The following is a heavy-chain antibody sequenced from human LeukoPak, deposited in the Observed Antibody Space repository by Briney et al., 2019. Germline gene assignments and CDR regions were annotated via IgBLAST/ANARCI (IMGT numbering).Heavy chain of an antibody. Sequence: SETLSLTCAVYGGSFSGYYWSWIRQPPGKGLEWIGEINHSGSTNYNPSLKSRVTISVDTSKNQFSLKLSSVTAADTAVYYCARLGYSYGNMPDYYYGMDVWGQGTTVTVSS. V-gene: IGHV4-34*01. D-gene: IGHD5-18*01. CDR3: ARLGYSYGNMPDYYYGMDV. CDR2: INHSGST. J-gene: IGHJ6*02. CDR1: GGSFSGYY.